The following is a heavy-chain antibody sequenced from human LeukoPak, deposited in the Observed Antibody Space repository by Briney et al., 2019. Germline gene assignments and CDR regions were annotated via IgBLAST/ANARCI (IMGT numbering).Heavy chain of an antibody. CDR3: TRMTPGHDY. V-gene: IGHV4-34*01. D-gene: IGHD4-17*01. CDR2: INHSGYT. Sequence: SETLSLTCAVSGVSFDDYYGSWVRQTPGKGLEWIGEINHSGYTNDSPSLKSRVTLSIDTSRKQFSLNLRSVTVADAGIYYCTRMTPGHDYWGQGTLVAVSS. J-gene: IGHJ4*02. CDR1: GVSFDDYY.